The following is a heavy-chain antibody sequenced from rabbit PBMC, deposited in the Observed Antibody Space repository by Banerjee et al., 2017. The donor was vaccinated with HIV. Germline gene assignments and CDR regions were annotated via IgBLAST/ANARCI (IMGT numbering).Heavy chain of an antibody. J-gene: IGHJ4*01. CDR3: SKEAGYAGYGYGGYYFNL. D-gene: IGHD6-1*01. CDR1: GFDFSNNVL. CDR2: IYAGSSGNT. Sequence: QEQLVESGGGLVQPEGSLTLTCKASGFDFSNNVLCWVRQAPGKGLEWIACIYAGSSGNTVYASWAKGRFTISKTSSTTVTLQMTSLTAADTATYFCSKEAGYAGYGYGGYYFNLWGPGTLVTVS. V-gene: IGHV1S45*01.